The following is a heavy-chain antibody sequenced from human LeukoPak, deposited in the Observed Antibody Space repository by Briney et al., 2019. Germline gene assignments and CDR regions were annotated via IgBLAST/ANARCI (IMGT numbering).Heavy chain of an antibody. J-gene: IGHJ3*02. CDR3: ITDPGEWEPI. Sequence: GGSLRLSCAASGFTFSSYSMNWVRQAPGKGLEGVGRIKSKTDGETTDYAAPVKGRFTISRDDSKNTLYLQMSRLKTEDTAVYYCITDPGEWEPIWGQGTMVTVSS. CDR2: IKSKTDGETT. D-gene: IGHD1-26*01. V-gene: IGHV3-15*01. CDR1: GFTFSSYS.